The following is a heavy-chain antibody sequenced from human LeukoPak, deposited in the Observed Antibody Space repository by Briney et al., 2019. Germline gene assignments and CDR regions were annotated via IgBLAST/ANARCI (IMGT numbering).Heavy chain of an antibody. V-gene: IGHV1-18*01. J-gene: IGHJ4*02. CDR3: ARGVGRSYDLDY. CDR1: GYTFTSYG. CDR2: ISAYNGNT. D-gene: IGHD3-16*01. Sequence: GASVKVSCKASGYTFTSYGISWVRQAPGQGLEWMGWISAYNGNTDYAQSLQGRVTMAIDTSTSTVYMELRSLRSDDTAVYYCARGVGRSYDLDYWGQGTLVTVSS.